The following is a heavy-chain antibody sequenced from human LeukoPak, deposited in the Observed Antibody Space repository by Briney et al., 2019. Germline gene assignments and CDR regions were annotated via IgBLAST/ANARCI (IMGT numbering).Heavy chain of an antibody. V-gene: IGHV1-2*06. J-gene: IGHJ4*02. D-gene: IGHD3-22*01. CDR1: GYTFTGYY. CDR3: AREGSYDSSGIPLYYFDY. Sequence: ASVKVSCKASGYTFTGYYMHWVRQAPGQGLEWMGRTNPNSGGTNYAQKFQGRVTMTRDTSISTAYMELSRLRSDDTAVYYCAREGSYDSSGIPLYYFDYWGQGTLVTVSS. CDR2: TNPNSGGT.